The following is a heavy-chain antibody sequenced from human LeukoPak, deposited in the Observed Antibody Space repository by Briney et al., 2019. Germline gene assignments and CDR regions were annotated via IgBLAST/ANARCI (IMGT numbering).Heavy chain of an antibody. CDR2: IYTSGST. D-gene: IGHD6-6*01. CDR3: AREAWLSEYSSSSGAFDI. V-gene: IGHV4-4*07. CDR1: GGSISSYY. J-gene: IGHJ3*02. Sequence: PSETLSLTCTVSGGSISSYYWSWIRQPAGKGLEWIGRIYTSGSTNYNPSLKSRVTMSVDTSKNQFSLKLSSVTAADTAVYYCAREAWLSEYSSSSGAFDIWGQGTMVTVSS.